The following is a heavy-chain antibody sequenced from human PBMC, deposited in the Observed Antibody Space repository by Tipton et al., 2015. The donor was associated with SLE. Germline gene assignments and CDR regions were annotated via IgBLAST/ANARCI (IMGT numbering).Heavy chain of an antibody. Sequence: TLSLTCAVYGGSFSGYYWSWIRQPPGKGLEWFGEINHSGSTNYNPSLKSRVTISVDPSNNQFSLKLSSVTAAATAMYFCARVVRRGHAYFDYWGQGTLVTVSS. CDR3: ARVVRRGHAYFDY. CDR1: GGSFSGYY. CDR2: INHSGST. V-gene: IGHV4-34*01. J-gene: IGHJ4*02. D-gene: IGHD1-26*01.